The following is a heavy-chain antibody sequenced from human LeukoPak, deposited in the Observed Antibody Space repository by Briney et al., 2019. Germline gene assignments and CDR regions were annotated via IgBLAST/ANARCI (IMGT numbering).Heavy chain of an antibody. V-gene: IGHV1-2*02. J-gene: IGHJ4*02. D-gene: IGHD5-12*01. CDR1: GYTFTGYY. Sequence: EASVKVSCKASGYTFTGYYMHWVRQAPGQGLEWMGWINPNSGGPNYAQKFQGRVTMTRDTSISTAYMELSRLRSDDTAVYYCAKARSGYGPLDYWGQGTLVTVSS. CDR2: INPNSGGP. CDR3: AKARSGYGPLDY.